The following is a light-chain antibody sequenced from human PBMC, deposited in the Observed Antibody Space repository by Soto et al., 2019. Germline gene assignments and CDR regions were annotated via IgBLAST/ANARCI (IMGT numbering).Light chain of an antibody. V-gene: IGKV3-11*01. CDR2: DAF. CDR1: EILYNF. J-gene: IGKJ4*01. Sequence: DIVLTQSPATLSLSPGERATLSCRASEILYNFLAWYQHRPGQVPRLLISDAFNRAPGVPARFSGSGSGTEFTLTISSLQSEDFAVYYCQQYGSSPRTFGGGTKVDIK. CDR3: QQYGSSPRT.